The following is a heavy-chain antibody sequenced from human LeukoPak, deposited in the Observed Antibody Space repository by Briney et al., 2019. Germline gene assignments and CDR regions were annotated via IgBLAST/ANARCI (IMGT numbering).Heavy chain of an antibody. V-gene: IGHV1-2*02. CDR3: VGRAGGHSDVGSFDF. D-gene: IGHD1-26*01. CDR1: GSIFSHYY. Sequence: ASVKVPCKASGSIFSHYYMHWVRQAPGRAFEWMGWISRRSGATKIAPKFRGRVALTRDISISTAYVELTNLASDDTAVYYCVGRAGGHSDVGSFDFWGQGTLVLVSS. J-gene: IGHJ4*02. CDR2: ISRRSGAT.